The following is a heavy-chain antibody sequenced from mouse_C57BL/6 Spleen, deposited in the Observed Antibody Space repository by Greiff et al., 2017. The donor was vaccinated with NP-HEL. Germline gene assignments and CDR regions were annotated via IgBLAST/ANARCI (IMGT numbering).Heavy chain of an antibody. CDR1: GYTFTDYE. J-gene: IGHJ2*01. CDR3: TRNYFDY. CDR2: IDPETGGT. V-gene: IGHV1-15*01. Sequence: QVHVKQSGAELVRPGASVTLSCKASGYTFTDYEMHWVKQTPVHGLEWIGAIDPETGGTAYNQKFKGKAILTADKSSSTAYMELRSLTSEDSAVYYCTRNYFDYWGQGTTLTVSS.